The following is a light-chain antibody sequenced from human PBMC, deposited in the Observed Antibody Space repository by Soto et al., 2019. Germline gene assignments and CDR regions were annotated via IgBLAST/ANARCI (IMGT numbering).Light chain of an antibody. CDR2: GAS. V-gene: IGKV3-15*01. CDR1: ESVSS. J-gene: IGKJ1*01. Sequence: ETLMTQSPGTLSVSPGEGATLSCRASESVSSLAWYQQKPGQAPRLLIYGASTRATGIPARFSGSGSGTEFTLTISSLQADDFATYYCQQYNYYWTFGQGTRVEIK. CDR3: QQYNYYWT.